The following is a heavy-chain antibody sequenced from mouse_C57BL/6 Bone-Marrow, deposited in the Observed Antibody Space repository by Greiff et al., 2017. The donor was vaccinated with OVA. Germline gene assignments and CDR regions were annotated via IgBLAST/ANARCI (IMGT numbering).Heavy chain of an antibody. Sequence: VQLQQSDAELVKPGASVKISCKVSGYTFTDHTIPWIKQRPEQGLEWIGYIYPRDGSTKYNEKFKGKATFTADKSSSTAYLQLNSLTSEDSAVYFGARAHGYSPWFAYWGTGTLVTVSA. D-gene: IGHD2-3*01. CDR2: IYPRDGST. J-gene: IGHJ3*01. CDR3: ARAHGYSPWFAY. CDR1: GYTFTDHT. V-gene: IGHV1-78*01.